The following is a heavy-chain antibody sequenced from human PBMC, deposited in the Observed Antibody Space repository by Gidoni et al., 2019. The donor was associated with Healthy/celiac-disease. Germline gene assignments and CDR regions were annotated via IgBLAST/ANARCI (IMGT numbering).Heavy chain of an antibody. CDR2: ISYDGSNK. D-gene: IGHD6-19*01. CDR3: ASYGIAVAGPERSFDY. J-gene: IGHJ4*02. CDR1: GFTFSSYA. Sequence: QVQLVESGGGVVQPGRSLRLSCAASGFTFSSYAMHWVRQAPGKGLEWVAVISYDGSNKYYADSVKGRFTISRDNSKNTLYLQMNSLRAEDTAVYYCASYGIAVAGPERSFDYWGQGTLVTVSS. V-gene: IGHV3-30*04.